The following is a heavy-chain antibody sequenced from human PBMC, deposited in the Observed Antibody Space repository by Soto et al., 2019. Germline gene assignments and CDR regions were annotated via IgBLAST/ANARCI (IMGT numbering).Heavy chain of an antibody. CDR1: GFTFSSYA. V-gene: IGHV3-30-3*01. J-gene: IGHJ5*02. CDR3: ARSYTHHISGVSKRGFDP. Sequence: QVQLVESGGGVVQPGRSLRLSCAASGFTFSSYAMHWVRQAPGKGLEWVAVISYDGSNKYYADSVKGRFTISRDNSKNTLYLQMNSLRAEDTAVYYCARSYTHHISGVSKRGFDPWGQGTLVTVSS. D-gene: IGHD3-16*01. CDR2: ISYDGSNK.